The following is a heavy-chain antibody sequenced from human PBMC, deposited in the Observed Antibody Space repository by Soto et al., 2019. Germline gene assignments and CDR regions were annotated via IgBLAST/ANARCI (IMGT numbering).Heavy chain of an antibody. CDR3: AKERYCSGGSCYLNYYYGMDV. CDR2: ISGSGGST. D-gene: IGHD2-15*01. V-gene: IGHV3-23*01. CDR1: GFTFSSYA. J-gene: IGHJ6*02. Sequence: PGGSLRRSCAASGFTFSSYAMSWVRQAPGKGLEWVSAISGSGGSTYYADSVKGRFTISRDNSKNTLYLQMNSLRAEDTAVYYCAKERYCSGGSCYLNYYYGMDVWGQGTTVTVSS.